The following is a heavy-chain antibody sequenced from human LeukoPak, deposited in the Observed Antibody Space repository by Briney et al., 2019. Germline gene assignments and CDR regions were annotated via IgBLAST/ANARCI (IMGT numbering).Heavy chain of an antibody. V-gene: IGHV3-23*01. Sequence: GGSLRLSCAASGFTFNNYALSWVRQAPGKGLEWISTSSGNGGSASYTYYAGSVKGRFTISRDNAKNSLYLQMNSLRAEDTAVYYCARGRVPWSEWGSRERYFDYWGQGTLVTVSS. CDR1: GFTFNNYA. D-gene: IGHD1-1*01. CDR3: ARGRVPWSEWGSRERYFDY. CDR2: SSGNGGSASYT. J-gene: IGHJ4*02.